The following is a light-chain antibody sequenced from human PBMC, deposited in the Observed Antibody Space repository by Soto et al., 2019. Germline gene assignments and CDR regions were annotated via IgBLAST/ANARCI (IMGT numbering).Light chain of an antibody. Sequence: EIVLTQSPDTLSLSPGDRATLSCRASQSVNRNYVGWYQQKPGQPPRLLINGASNRATGIPDSFLATGSGTDFTLTISRLEPQDFAVHFCQQFGDSPPLTFGGGTKVEI. CDR1: QSVNRNY. CDR2: GAS. J-gene: IGKJ4*01. V-gene: IGKV3-20*01. CDR3: QQFGDSPPLT.